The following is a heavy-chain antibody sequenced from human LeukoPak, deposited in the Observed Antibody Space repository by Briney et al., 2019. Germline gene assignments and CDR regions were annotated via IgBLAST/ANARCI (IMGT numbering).Heavy chain of an antibody. CDR2: IYYSGST. CDR1: GGSISSYY. Sequence: SETLSLTCTVSGGSISSYYWSWIRRLPGKGLEWIGYIYYSGSTNYNPSLKSRVTISVDTSKNQFSLKLSSVTAADTAVYYCARDLRSYGFDYWGQGTLVTVSS. J-gene: IGHJ4*02. D-gene: IGHD5-18*01. CDR3: ARDLRSYGFDY. V-gene: IGHV4-59*01.